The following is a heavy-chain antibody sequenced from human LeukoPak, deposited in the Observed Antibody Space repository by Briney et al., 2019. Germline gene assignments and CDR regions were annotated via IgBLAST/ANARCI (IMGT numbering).Heavy chain of an antibody. V-gene: IGHV3-7*03. CDR2: IKQDGREE. Sequence: GGSLRLSCAASGFTFSSYWMSWVRQAPGKGLEWVANIKQDGREEYYVDSVKGRFTISRDNAKNSLYLQMNSLRADDTAVYYCARDLRDTRYYYDSSGRYSDYYYMDVWGKGTTVTVSS. CDR1: GFTFSSYW. J-gene: IGHJ6*03. CDR3: ARDLRDTRYYYDSSGRYSDYYYMDV. D-gene: IGHD3-22*01.